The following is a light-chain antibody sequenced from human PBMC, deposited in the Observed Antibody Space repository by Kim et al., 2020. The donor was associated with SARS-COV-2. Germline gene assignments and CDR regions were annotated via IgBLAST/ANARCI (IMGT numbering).Light chain of an antibody. CDR3: QQYNSYSGT. CDR2: DAS. CDR1: QSISTW. J-gene: IGKJ1*01. Sequence: GDRVTITCRASQSISTWLAWYQQKPGKAPKLLIYDASSLKSGVPSRFSGSGSGTEFTLTITSLQPDDFASYYCQQYNSYSGTFGQGTKV. V-gene: IGKV1-5*01.